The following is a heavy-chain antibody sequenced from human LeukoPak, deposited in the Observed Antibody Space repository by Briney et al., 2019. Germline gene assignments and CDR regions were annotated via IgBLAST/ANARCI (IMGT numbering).Heavy chain of an antibody. J-gene: IGHJ4*02. D-gene: IGHD3-22*01. V-gene: IGHV4-34*01. Sequence: PSETLSLTCAVYGGSFSGYYWTWIRQPPGKGLEWIGEVNHSGTTNYNPSLKSRVTISVDKSKNQFSLKLSSVTAADTAVYYCARDRGDYESSGYYFDYWGQGTLVTVSS. CDR3: ARDRGDYESSGYYFDY. CDR2: VNHSGTT. CDR1: GGSFSGYY.